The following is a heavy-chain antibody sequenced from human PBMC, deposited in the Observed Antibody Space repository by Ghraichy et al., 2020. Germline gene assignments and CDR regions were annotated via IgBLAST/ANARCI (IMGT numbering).Heavy chain of an antibody. J-gene: IGHJ4*02. CDR1: GFTFSEYW. D-gene: IGHD6-6*01. Sequence: GGSLRLSCVASGFTFSEYWMTWVRQAPGKGLEWVANIKQDGSAKYYVDSVEGRFTISRDNAKNSGYLQMDSLRAEDTAVFYCAREWGSSSPYPTYRFDYWGQGALVTVSS. CDR2: IKQDGSAK. V-gene: IGHV3-7*03. CDR3: AREWGSSSPYPTYRFDY.